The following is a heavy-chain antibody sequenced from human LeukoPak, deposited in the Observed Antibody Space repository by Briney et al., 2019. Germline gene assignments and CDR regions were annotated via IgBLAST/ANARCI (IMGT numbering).Heavy chain of an antibody. D-gene: IGHD3-10*01. CDR1: GFTFSSYA. V-gene: IGHV3-23*01. J-gene: IGHJ4*02. CDR2: LSGSGGST. Sequence: GGSLRLFCAASGFTFSSYAMNWVRQAPGEGLEWVSTLSGSGGSTYYADSVKGRFTIPRDNPKHTLYLQMSSLRADDTAVYYCAKALGGSGSNFDYWGQGTLVTVSS. CDR3: AKALGGSGSNFDY.